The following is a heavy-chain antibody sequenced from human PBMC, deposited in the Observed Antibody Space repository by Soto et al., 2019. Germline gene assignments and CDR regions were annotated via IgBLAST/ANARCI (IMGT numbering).Heavy chain of an antibody. CDR1: GFTFSSYG. CDR2: IWYDGSNK. Sequence: ESGGGVVQPGRSLRLSCAASGFTFSSYGMHWVRQAPGKGLEWVAVIWYDGSNKYYADSVKGRFTISRDNSKNTLYLQMNSLRAEDTAVYYCARDKEVYYDSSGYSGYWGQGTLVTVSS. D-gene: IGHD3-22*01. V-gene: IGHV3-33*01. CDR3: ARDKEVYYDSSGYSGY. J-gene: IGHJ4*02.